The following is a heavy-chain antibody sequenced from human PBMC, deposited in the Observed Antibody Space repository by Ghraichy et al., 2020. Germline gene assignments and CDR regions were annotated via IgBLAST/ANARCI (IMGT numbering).Heavy chain of an antibody. D-gene: IGHD6-19*01. CDR3: AREPYISGPSWFDP. Sequence: SETLTLTCAVYGESFSDYYWSWIRQPPGKGLEWIGEINHSGSTNYNPSLKSRVTISVDTSKNQFSLKLSSVTAADTAVYYCAREPYISGPSWFDPWGQGTLVTVSS. V-gene: IGHV4-34*01. J-gene: IGHJ5*02. CDR2: INHSGST. CDR1: GESFSDYY.